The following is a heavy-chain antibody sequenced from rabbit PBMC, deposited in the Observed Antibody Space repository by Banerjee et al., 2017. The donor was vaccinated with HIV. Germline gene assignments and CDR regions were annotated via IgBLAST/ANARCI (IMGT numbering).Heavy chain of an antibody. D-gene: IGHD8-1*01. CDR1: GFDFSDNA. Sequence: QEQLVESGGGLVQPEGSLTLTCKASGFDFSDNAMCWVRQAPGKGLEWIGSIYAGSSGSTYYASWAQGRFTISKTSSTTVTLQMTSLTAADTATYFCARRIGSSPYGSFSLWGPGTLVTVS. V-gene: IGHV1S45*01. CDR3: ARRIGSSPYGSFSL. CDR2: IYAGSSGST. J-gene: IGHJ4*01.